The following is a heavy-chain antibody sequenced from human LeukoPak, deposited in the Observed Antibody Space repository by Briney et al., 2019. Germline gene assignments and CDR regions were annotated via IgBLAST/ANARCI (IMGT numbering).Heavy chain of an antibody. D-gene: IGHD3-22*01. J-gene: IGHJ3*02. CDR1: GYTFTSYD. Sequence: ASVKVSCKASGYTFTSYDINWVRQATGQGLEWMGWMNPNSGNTGYAQKFQGRVTITRNTSISTAYMELSSLRSEDTAVYYCAREQSTGPHPYYYDSSGYRAFDIWGQGTMVTVSS. V-gene: IGHV1-8*03. CDR3: AREQSTGPHPYYYDSSGYRAFDI. CDR2: MNPNSGNT.